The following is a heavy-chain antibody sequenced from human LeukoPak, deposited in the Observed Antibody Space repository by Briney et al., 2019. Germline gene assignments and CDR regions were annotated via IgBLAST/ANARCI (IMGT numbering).Heavy chain of an antibody. CDR1: GFTFSTNA. CDR2: ISGTGAVT. CDR3: ARGLTTTGFDS. D-gene: IGHD4-17*01. J-gene: IGHJ5*01. V-gene: IGHV3-23*01. Sequence: GGSLGLSCAASGFTFSTNAISWVRQAPGKGLEWASAISGTGAVTYYAESVKGRFTISRDNSKNTVYLHMNSLKVEDTAVYYCARGLTTTGFDSWGQGTLVTVSS.